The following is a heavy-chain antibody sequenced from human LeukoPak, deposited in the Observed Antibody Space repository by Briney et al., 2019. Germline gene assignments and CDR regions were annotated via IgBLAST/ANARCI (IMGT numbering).Heavy chain of an antibody. D-gene: IGHD3-22*01. J-gene: IGHJ4*02. CDR2: IKSKTDGGAT. CDR3: TTEAYYYDSGAIKYFDY. CDR1: GFTFSNAW. V-gene: IGHV3-15*01. Sequence: GWSLRLSCAASGFTFSNAWMSWVRQAPGKGLEWVGRIKSKTDGGATHYAAPVKGRFTISRDDSKNTLYLQMNSLKNEDTAVYYCTTEAYYYDSGAIKYFDYWGQGTLVTVSS.